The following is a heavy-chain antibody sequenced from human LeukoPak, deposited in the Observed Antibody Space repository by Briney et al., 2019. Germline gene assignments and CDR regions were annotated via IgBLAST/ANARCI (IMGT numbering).Heavy chain of an antibody. D-gene: IGHD3-10*01. V-gene: IGHV3-53*01. CDR3: ARDDSYGSTYDAFDI. J-gene: IGHJ3*02. Sequence: GGSLRLSCAASGFTVSSNYMSWVRQAPGKGLGWVSVIYSGGSTYYADSVKGRFPISRDNSKNTLYLQMNSLRAEDTAVYYCARDDSYGSTYDAFDIWGQGTMVTVSS. CDR2: IYSGGST. CDR1: GFTVSSNY.